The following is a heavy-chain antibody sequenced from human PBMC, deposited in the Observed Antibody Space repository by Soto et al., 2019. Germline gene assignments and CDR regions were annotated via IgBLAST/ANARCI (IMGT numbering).Heavy chain of an antibody. CDR1: GFTFSSYS. CDR3: ARAYDFCSQGHWFDP. CDR2: ISRSRSYI. J-gene: IGHJ5*02. V-gene: IGHV3-21*01. Sequence: EVQLVESGGGLVKPGGSLRLSCAASGFTFSSYSMNWVRQAPGKGLEWVSSISRSRSYIYYAVSVKGRFPISRDNAKNSLYLQMKRLRAEDTAVYYCARAYDFCSQGHWFDPWGQGTLVTVSS. D-gene: IGHD3-3*01.